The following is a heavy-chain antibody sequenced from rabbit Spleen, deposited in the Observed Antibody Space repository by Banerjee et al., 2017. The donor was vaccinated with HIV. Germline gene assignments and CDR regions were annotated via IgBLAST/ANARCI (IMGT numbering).Heavy chain of an antibody. D-gene: IGHD8-1*01. Sequence: QSLEESGGDLVKPGASLTLTCTASGFSFSAGYYMCWVRQAPGKGLEWIACIHGGFTYSATWAKGRFTCSKTSSTTVTLQMTSLTVADTATYFCARDTGSSFSSYGMDLWGPGTLVTVS. J-gene: IGHJ6*01. V-gene: IGHV1S40*01. CDR2: IHGGFT. CDR3: ARDTGSSFSSYGMDL. CDR1: GFSFSAGYY.